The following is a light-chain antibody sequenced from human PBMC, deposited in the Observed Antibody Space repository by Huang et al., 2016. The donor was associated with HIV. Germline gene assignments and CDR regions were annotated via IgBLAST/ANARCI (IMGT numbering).Light chain of an antibody. V-gene: IGKV3-20*01. CDR3: QQYGSSPGT. J-gene: IGKJ1*01. CDR2: GAS. Sequence: EIVLTQSPGTLSLSPGERATLSCRASQSGNSRYLAWYQQRPGQAPRLLIYGASSRATGIPGRFSGSGSGTDFTLTNSRLQPEDFAVYFCQQYGSSPGTFGQGTKVEMK. CDR1: QSGNSRY.